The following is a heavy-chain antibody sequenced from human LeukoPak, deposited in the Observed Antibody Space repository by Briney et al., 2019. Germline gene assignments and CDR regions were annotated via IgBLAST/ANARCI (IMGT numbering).Heavy chain of an antibody. J-gene: IGHJ6*02. CDR1: GFTFSSYA. CDR3: ARDATMMVGLVYYYYGMDV. CDR2: ISGSGGST. D-gene: IGHD3-22*01. Sequence: GGSLRLSCAASGFTFSSYAMSWVRQAPGKGLEWVSAISGSGGSTYYADSVKGRFTISRDNSKNTLYPQMNSLRAEDTAVYYCARDATMMVGLVYYYYGMDVWGQGTTVTVSS. V-gene: IGHV3-23*01.